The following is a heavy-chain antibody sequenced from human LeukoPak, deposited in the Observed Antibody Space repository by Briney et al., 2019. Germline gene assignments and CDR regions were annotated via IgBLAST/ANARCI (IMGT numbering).Heavy chain of an antibody. V-gene: IGHV3-23*01. CDR1: AFSFTSYA. Sequence: PGGSLRLSCAASAFSFTSYAMSWVRQAPGKGLEWVSGISGSGGSTYYADSVKGRFTIPRDNSKNTLYLQMNSLRAEDTAVYYCASRGSTTGFFDYWGQRTLVTVSS. J-gene: IGHJ4*01. CDR3: ASRGSTTGFFDY. D-gene: IGHD2-2*01. CDR2: ISGSGGST.